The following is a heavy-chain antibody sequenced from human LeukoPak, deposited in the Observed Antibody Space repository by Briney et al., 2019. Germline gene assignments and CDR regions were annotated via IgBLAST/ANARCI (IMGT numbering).Heavy chain of an antibody. CDR3: ARGQYYFDS. CDR2: ISANNFNT. D-gene: IGHD4-11*01. Sequence: ASVKVSCKASGYSFSSYGLSWVRQAPGQGLGWMGWISANNFNTNYAERLQGRVTMTIDTSTRTVYMELRSLTSDDTAVYYCARGQYYFDSWGQGTLVSVSS. CDR1: GYSFSSYG. J-gene: IGHJ4*02. V-gene: IGHV1-18*01.